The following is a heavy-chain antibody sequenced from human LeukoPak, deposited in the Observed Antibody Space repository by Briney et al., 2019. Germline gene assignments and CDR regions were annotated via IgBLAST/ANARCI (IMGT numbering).Heavy chain of an antibody. CDR2: ISSNGGST. D-gene: IGHD5-18*01. Sequence: GGSLRLSCAASGFTFSSYAMHWVRQAPGKGLEYVSAISSNGGSTYYANSVKGRFTISRDNSKNTLYLQMGSLRAEDMAVYYCARAKHVDTAMVNEAPLDYWGQGTLVTVSS. CDR1: GFTFSSYA. J-gene: IGHJ4*02. V-gene: IGHV3-64*01. CDR3: ARAKHVDTAMVNEAPLDY.